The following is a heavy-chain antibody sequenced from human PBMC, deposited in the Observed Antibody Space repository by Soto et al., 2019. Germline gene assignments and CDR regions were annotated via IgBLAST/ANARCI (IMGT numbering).Heavy chain of an antibody. CDR3: ARTVKSLKDAGYYYYGMDV. V-gene: IGHV2-26*01. CDR1: GFSLSNARMG. Sequence: QVTLKESGPVLVKPTETLTLTCTVSGFSLSNARMGVSWIRQPPGKALEWLAHIFSNDEKSYSTSLKSRLTISKDTSKSQVVLTMTNMDPVDTATYYCARTVKSLKDAGYYYYGMDVWGQGTTVTVSS. CDR2: IFSNDEK. J-gene: IGHJ6*02.